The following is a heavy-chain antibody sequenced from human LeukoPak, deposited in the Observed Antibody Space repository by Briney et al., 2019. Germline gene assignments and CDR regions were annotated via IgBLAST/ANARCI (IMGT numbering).Heavy chain of an antibody. CDR3: ARAIVVVPAALDGWIDP. Sequence: SETLSLTCAVYGGSFSGYCWSWIRQPPGKGLEWIGEINHSGSTNYNPSLKSRVTISVDTSKNQFSLKLSAVTAADTAVCYCARAIVVVPAALDGWIDPWGQGTLVTVSS. CDR1: GGSFSGYC. D-gene: IGHD2-2*01. CDR2: INHSGST. J-gene: IGHJ5*02. V-gene: IGHV4-34*01.